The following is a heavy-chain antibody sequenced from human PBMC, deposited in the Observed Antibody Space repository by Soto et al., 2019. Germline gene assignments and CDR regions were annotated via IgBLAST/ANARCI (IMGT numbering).Heavy chain of an antibody. CDR2: ISYDGSNK. V-gene: IGHV3-30-3*01. D-gene: IGHD1-7*01. Sequence: GGSLRLSCAASGFTFSSYAMHWVRQAPGKGLEWVAVISYDGSNKYYADSVKGRFTISRDNSKNTLYLQMNSLRAEDTAVYYCARDLGSPGTADAFDIWGQGTMVTVS. J-gene: IGHJ3*02. CDR1: GFTFSSYA. CDR3: ARDLGSPGTADAFDI.